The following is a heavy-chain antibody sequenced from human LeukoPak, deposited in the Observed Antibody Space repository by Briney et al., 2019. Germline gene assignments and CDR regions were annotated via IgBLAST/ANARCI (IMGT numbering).Heavy chain of an antibody. V-gene: IGHV3-21*01. D-gene: IGHD5-12*01. Sequence: GSLRLSCAASGFTFSSFTMHWVRQAPGKGLEWVSSISSGSGYIYYADSVKGRFTIPRDNAKNSLYLQMNSLRAEDTAVYYCARELYSGYGRFDYWGQGTLVTVSS. J-gene: IGHJ4*02. CDR1: GFTFSSFT. CDR2: ISSGSGYI. CDR3: ARELYSGYGRFDY.